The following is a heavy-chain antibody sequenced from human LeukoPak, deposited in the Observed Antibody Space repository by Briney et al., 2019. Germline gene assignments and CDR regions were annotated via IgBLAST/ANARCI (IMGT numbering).Heavy chain of an antibody. J-gene: IGHJ1*01. CDR2: IYSGGST. Sequence: GGSLRLSCAASGFTVSSNYMSWVRQAPGKGLELVSVIYSGGSTYYADSVKGRFTISRDNSKNTLYLQMNSLRAEDTAVYYCASTVAGGEYFQHWGQGTLVTVSS. D-gene: IGHD6-19*01. CDR3: ASTVAGGEYFQH. CDR1: GFTVSSNY. V-gene: IGHV3-53*01.